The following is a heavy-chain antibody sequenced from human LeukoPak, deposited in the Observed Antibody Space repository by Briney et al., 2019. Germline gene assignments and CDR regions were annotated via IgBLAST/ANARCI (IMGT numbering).Heavy chain of an antibody. J-gene: IGHJ4*02. CDR1: GFTFSSYA. CDR2: ISGSGGST. Sequence: TGGSLRLSCAASGFTFSSYAMSWVRQAPGKGLEWVSAISGSGGSTYYADSVKGRFTISRDNSKNTLYLQMNSLRAEDTAVYYCAKVTNSMVRGVHFDYWGQGTLVTVSS. CDR3: AKVTNSMVRGVHFDY. D-gene: IGHD3-10*01. V-gene: IGHV3-23*01.